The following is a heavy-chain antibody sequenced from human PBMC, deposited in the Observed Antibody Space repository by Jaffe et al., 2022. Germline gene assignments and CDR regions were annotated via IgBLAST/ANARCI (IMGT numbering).Heavy chain of an antibody. J-gene: IGHJ3*02. D-gene: IGHD6-13*01. Sequence: EVQLVQSGAEVKKPGATVKISCKVSGYTFTDYYMHWVQQAPGKGLEWMGLVDPEDGETIYAEKFQGRVTITADTSTDTAYMELSSLRSEDTAVYYCATDISIAAAGTNGNAFDIWGQGTMVTVSS. V-gene: IGHV1-69-2*01. CDR3: ATDISIAAAGTNGNAFDI. CDR1: GYTFTDYY. CDR2: VDPEDGET.